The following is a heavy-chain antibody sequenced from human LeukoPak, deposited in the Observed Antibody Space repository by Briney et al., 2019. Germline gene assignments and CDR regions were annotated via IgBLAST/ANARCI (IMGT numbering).Heavy chain of an antibody. D-gene: IGHD2-2*01. J-gene: IGHJ3*02. V-gene: IGHV1-2*02. CDR1: GYTFTSYY. CDR2: INPNSGGT. Sequence: ASVKVSCKASGYTFTSYYMHWVRQAPGQGLEWMGWINPNSGGTNYAQKFQGRVTMTRDTSISTAYMELSRLRSADTAVYYCAREGIVVVPAAMLTRNRGAFDIWGQGTMVTVSS. CDR3: AREGIVVVPAAMLTRNRGAFDI.